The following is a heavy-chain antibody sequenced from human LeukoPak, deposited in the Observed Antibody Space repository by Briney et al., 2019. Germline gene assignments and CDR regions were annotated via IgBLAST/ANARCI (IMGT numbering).Heavy chain of an antibody. V-gene: IGHV4-39*01. CDR2: MYYSGTT. CDR1: GDSIRSSFY. J-gene: IGHJ4*02. Sequence: SETLSLTCTVSGDSIRSSFYWGWIRQTPGKGLEWVGSMYYSGTTYYNPSFESRVTISVAPSKNQFSLRLTSVTAADTAIYHCARHAVSGTYWPPFDYWGQGSLVTVSS. D-gene: IGHD3-10*01. CDR3: ARHAVSGTYWPPFDY.